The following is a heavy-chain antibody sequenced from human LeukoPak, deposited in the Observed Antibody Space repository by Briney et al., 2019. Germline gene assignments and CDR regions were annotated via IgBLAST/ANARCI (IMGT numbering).Heavy chain of an antibody. CDR1: GGSISSYY. J-gene: IGHJ6*02. CDR2: IYYSGST. Sequence: SETLSLTCTVSGGSISSYYWSWIRQPPGKGLGWIGYIYYSGSTNYNPSLKSRVTISVDTSKNQFSLKLSSVTAADTAVYYCARQQLHYYYYYGMDVWGQGTTVTVSS. D-gene: IGHD6-13*01. V-gene: IGHV4-59*01. CDR3: ARQQLHYYYYYGMDV.